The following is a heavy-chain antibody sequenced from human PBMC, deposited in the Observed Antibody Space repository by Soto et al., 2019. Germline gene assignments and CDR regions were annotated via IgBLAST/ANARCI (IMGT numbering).Heavy chain of an antibody. Sequence: ASVKVSCKASGYTFTSYGISWVRQAPGQGLEWMGWISAYNGNTNYAQKLQGRVTMTTDTSTSTAYMELRSLRSDDTAVYYCAAYSTAPQGDWFDPWGQGTLVPVSS. V-gene: IGHV1-18*01. CDR3: AAYSTAPQGDWFDP. CDR1: GYTFTSYG. D-gene: IGHD3-16*01. J-gene: IGHJ5*02. CDR2: ISAYNGNT.